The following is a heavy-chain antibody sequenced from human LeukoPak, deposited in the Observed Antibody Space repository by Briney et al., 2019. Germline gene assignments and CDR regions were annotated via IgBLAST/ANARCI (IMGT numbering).Heavy chain of an antibody. CDR2: IYTSGST. V-gene: IGHV4-4*07. Sequence: SETLSLTCAVYGGSFSGYYWSWIRQPAGKGLEWIGRIYTSGSTNYNPSLKSRVTMSVDTSKNQFSLKLSSVTAADTAVYYCARDSGDYVWGSYRPRYFDHWGQGTLVTVSS. CDR3: ARDSGDYVWGSYRPRYFDH. J-gene: IGHJ4*02. CDR1: GGSFSGYY. D-gene: IGHD3-16*02.